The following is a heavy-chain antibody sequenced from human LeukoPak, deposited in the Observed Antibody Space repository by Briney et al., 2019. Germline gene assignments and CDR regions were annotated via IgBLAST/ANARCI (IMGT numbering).Heavy chain of an antibody. V-gene: IGHV3-48*03. J-gene: IGHJ4*02. CDR2: ISSSGSTI. CDR1: GFTFSSYE. CDR3: ARVPAGWLQSVLDY. D-gene: IGHD5-24*01. Sequence: PGGSLRLSCAASGFTFSSYEMNWVRQAPGKGLEWVSYISSSGSTIYYADSVKGRFTISRDNAKNSLYLQMNSLRAEDTAVYYCARVPAGWLQSVLDYWGQGTLVTVSS.